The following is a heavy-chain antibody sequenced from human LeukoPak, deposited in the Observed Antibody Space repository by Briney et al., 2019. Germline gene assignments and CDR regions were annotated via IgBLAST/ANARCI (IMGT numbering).Heavy chain of an antibody. Sequence: PSETLSLTCAVYGGSFSGYYWSWIRQPPGKGLEWIGEINHSGSTNYNAPLMRPVTISVDTSKNQFSLKLSSVTAADTAVYYCAREVGDGYPDAFDIWGQGTILTVSS. V-gene: IGHV4-34*01. CDR3: AREVGDGYPDAFDI. D-gene: IGHD5-24*01. J-gene: IGHJ3*02. CDR2: INHSGST. CDR1: GGSFSGYY.